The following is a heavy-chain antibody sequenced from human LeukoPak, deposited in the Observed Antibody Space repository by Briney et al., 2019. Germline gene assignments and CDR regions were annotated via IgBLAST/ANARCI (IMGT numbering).Heavy chain of an antibody. V-gene: IGHV1-46*01. CDR2: ISPSGDST. Sequence: ASVKVSCKASGYSFTNYYMHWVRQAPGQGLEWMGIISPSGDSTSYAQKFQGRITMTRDTSMSTVYMELSSLESEDTAVYYCARPSGYHSSYFYYGMDVWGQGTTVTVSS. CDR1: GYSFTNYY. CDR3: ARPSGYHSSYFYYGMDV. J-gene: IGHJ6*02. D-gene: IGHD5-12*01.